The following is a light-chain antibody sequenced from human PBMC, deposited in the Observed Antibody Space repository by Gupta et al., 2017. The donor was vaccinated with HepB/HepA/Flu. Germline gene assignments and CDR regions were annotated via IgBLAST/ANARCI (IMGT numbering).Light chain of an antibody. V-gene: IGKV2D-30*01. CDR2: QVS. J-gene: IGKJ2*01. Sequence: VMNQSPLFLPSKIALAASISCKSSQSRVYSNGNTYLTWFQQRPGQSPRRLIYQVSNWDSGVPDRFGGSGSGDDFTLKSSRVEAEDVGVYCCMQGTHWPFTFGQGTKLEIK. CDR3: MQGTHWPFT. CDR1: QSRVYSNGNTY.